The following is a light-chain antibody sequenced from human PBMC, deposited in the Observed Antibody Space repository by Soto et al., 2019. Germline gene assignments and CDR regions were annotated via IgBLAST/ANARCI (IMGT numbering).Light chain of an antibody. J-gene: IGKJ4*01. V-gene: IGKV3-20*01. CDR2: GAS. CDR1: QSVDSTY. CDR3: QQYGSSPLT. Sequence: EIVLTQSPGTLSLSPGERATLSCRASQSVDSTYLAWYQQRPGQSPRLLIYGASSRATGIPDRFSGSGSGTAFTLTISRLDPEDVAVYYCQQYGSSPLTFVGGTKVEIK.